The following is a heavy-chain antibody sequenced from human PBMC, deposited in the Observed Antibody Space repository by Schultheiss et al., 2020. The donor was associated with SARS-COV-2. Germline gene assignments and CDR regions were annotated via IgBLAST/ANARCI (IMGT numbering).Heavy chain of an antibody. CDR2: IIPIFGTA. CDR3: ARERTFSYYDFWSGYYTGYYYYYGMDV. Sequence: SVKVSCKASGGTFSSYAISWVRQAPGQGLEWMGGIIPIFGTANYAQKFQGRVTITADESTSTAYMELSSLRSEDTAVYYCARERTFSYYDFWSGYYTGYYYYYGMDVWGQGTTVTVSS. J-gene: IGHJ6*02. D-gene: IGHD3-3*01. V-gene: IGHV1-69*13. CDR1: GGTFSSYA.